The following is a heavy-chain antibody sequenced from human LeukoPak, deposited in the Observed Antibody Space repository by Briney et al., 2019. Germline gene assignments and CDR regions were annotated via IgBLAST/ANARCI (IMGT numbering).Heavy chain of an antibody. J-gene: IGHJ5*02. D-gene: IGHD2-15*01. CDR2: IYYSGNT. CDR3: ARVGCSGGSCYGTRWFDP. CDR1: GGSISSSRYY. V-gene: IGHV4-39*07. Sequence: PSETLSLTCTVSGGSISSSRYYWGWIRQPPGTGLEWIGSIYYSGNTYYNASLKSRVTISVDTSKNQFSLKLSSVTAADTAVYYCARVGCSGGSCYGTRWFDPWGQGTLVTVSS.